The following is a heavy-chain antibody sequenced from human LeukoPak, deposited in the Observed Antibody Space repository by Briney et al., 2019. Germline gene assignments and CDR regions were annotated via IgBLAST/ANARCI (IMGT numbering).Heavy chain of an antibody. Sequence: ASVKVSCKASGYTFTGYYMRWVRQAPGQGLEWMGWINPNSGGTNYAQKFQGRVTMTRDTSISTAYMELSRLRSDDTAVYYCARDFYYGSGSYYNYYYYYMDVWGKGTTVTVSS. CDR2: INPNSGGT. CDR1: GYTFTGYY. J-gene: IGHJ6*03. CDR3: ARDFYYGSGSYYNYYYYYMDV. D-gene: IGHD3-10*01. V-gene: IGHV1-2*02.